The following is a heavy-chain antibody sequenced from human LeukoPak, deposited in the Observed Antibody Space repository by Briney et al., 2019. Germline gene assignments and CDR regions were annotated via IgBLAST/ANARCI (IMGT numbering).Heavy chain of an antibody. D-gene: IGHD4-17*01. J-gene: IGHJ5*02. V-gene: IGHV4-59*01. CDR2: IYYSGST. CDR3: ARAFDYGDYDWFDP. CDR1: GFTFDDYV. Sequence: GSLRLSCAASGFTFDDYVMSWIRQPPGKGLEWIGYIYYSGSTNYNPSLKSRVTISVDTSKNQFSLKLSSVTAADTAVYYCARAFDYGDYDWFDPWGQGTLVTVSS.